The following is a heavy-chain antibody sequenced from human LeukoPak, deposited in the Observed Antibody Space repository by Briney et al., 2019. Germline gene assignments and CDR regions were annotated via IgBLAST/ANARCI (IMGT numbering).Heavy chain of an antibody. CDR1: GGSFSGYY. D-gene: IGHD3-22*01. J-gene: IGHJ4*02. V-gene: IGHV4-34*01. CDR3: ARADYYDSSGALTGFDY. Sequence: SETLSLTCAVHGGSFSGYYWSWIRQPPGKGLEWIGEINHSGSTNYNPSLKSRVTISVDTSKNQFSLKLSSVTAADTAVYYCARADYYDSSGALTGFDYWGQGTLVTVSS. CDR2: INHSGST.